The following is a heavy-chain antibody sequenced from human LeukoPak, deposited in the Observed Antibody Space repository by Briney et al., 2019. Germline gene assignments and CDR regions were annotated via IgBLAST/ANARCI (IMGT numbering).Heavy chain of an antibody. D-gene: IGHD3-22*01. J-gene: IGHJ4*02. V-gene: IGHV1-2*02. CDR1: GYTFTGYY. CDR3: AREGAPYYYDSSGYLDY. CDR2: INPNSGGT. Sequence: ASVKVSCKASGYTFTGYYMHWVRQAPGQGLEWMGWINPNSGGTNYAQKFQGRVTMTRDTSISTAYMELSRLRSDDTAVYYCAREGAPYYYDSSGYLDYWGQGTLVTVSS.